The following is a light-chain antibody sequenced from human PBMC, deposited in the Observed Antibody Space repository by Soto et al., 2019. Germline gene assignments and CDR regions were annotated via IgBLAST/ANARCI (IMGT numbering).Light chain of an antibody. J-gene: IGKJ1*01. CDR2: DTS. Sequence: EIVLTQSPAILSLSPGERATLSCRASQSVSSSLAWYQQKPGQAPRLLIYDTSNRANGIPPRFSGSGSGTDFTLTISSLEPEDFAVYYCQQYGSSHPWTFGQGTKVDIK. CDR1: QSVSSS. CDR3: QQYGSSHPWT. V-gene: IGKV3-11*01.